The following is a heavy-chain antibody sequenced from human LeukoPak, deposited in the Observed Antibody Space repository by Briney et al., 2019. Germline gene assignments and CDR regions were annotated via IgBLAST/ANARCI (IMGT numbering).Heavy chain of an antibody. Sequence: GGSLRLSCAASGFTFSSYWMSWVRQAPGKGLEWVANIRQDGSVQDYVDSVKGRFTISRDNPKNSVYLQMSSPRAEDTAVYYCLVTTRSRGFDYWGQGTLVTVSS. CDR1: GFTFSSYW. V-gene: IGHV3-7*01. J-gene: IGHJ4*02. D-gene: IGHD1/OR15-1a*01. CDR2: IRQDGSVQ. CDR3: LVTTRSRGFDY.